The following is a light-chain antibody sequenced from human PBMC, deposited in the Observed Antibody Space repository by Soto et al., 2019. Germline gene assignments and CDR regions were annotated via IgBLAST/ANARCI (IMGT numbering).Light chain of an antibody. CDR2: SHD. V-gene: IGLV1-44*01. CDR1: SSNIGRNA. J-gene: IGLJ3*02. Sequence: QSVLTQPPSASGTPGQRVTISCSGSSSNIGRNAVNWYQQLPGAAPKLLIYSHDQRPSGVPDRFSGSKSGTSASLAISGLQSEDEADYYCVAWDDSLKGTVFGGGTKVTVL. CDR3: VAWDDSLKGTV.